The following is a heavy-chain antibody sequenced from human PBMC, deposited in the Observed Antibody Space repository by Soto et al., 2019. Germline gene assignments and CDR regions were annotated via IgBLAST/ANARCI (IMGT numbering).Heavy chain of an antibody. Sequence: SETLSLTCAVYGGSFSGYYWSWIRQPPGKGLEWIGEINHSGSTNYNPSLKSRVTISVDTSKNQFSLKLSSVTAADTAVYYCARVRACTLDYYYYMDVWGKGTTVTVSS. CDR3: ARVRACTLDYYYYMDV. V-gene: IGHV4-34*01. J-gene: IGHJ6*03. CDR1: GGSFSGYY. CDR2: INHSGST. D-gene: IGHD2-8*01.